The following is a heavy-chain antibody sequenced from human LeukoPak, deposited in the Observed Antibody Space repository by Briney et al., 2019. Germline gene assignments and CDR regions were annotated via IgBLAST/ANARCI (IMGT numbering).Heavy chain of an antibody. V-gene: IGHV3-23*01. CDR3: AKDPRGYSYGSHFDY. J-gene: IGHJ4*02. D-gene: IGHD5-18*01. Sequence: GGSLRLSCAASGFTFTSYAMSWVRQAPGKGLEWVSAISTSGGSTYYADSVKGRFTNSRDNPKNTLHPQMNSLRAEDTAVYYCAKDPRGYSYGSHFDYWGQGTLVTVSS. CDR2: ISTSGGST. CDR1: GFTFTSYA.